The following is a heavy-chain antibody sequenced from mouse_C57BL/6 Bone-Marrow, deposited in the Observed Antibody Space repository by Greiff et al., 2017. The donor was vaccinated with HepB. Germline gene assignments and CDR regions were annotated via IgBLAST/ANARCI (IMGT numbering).Heavy chain of an antibody. J-gene: IGHJ2*01. V-gene: IGHV1-19*01. Sequence: VQLQQSGPVLVKPGASVKMSCKASGYTFTDYYMNWVEQSHGKSLEWIGVINPDNGGTSYNQMLNGKATLTVDKSYSTAYMELNSLTSEDSAVYYCARNGEGFDYWGQGTTLTVSS. CDR3: ARNGEGFDY. CDR1: GYTFTDYY. CDR2: INPDNGGT.